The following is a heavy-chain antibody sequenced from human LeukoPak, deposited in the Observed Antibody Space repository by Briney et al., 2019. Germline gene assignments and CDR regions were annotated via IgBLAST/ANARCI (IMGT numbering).Heavy chain of an antibody. Sequence: SETLSLTCAVYGGSSSGYYWSWIRQPPGKGLEWIGEINHSGSTNYNPSLKSRVTISVDTSKNQFSLKLSSVTAADTAVYYCARLNQGYCSGGSCYPGRSGVFDYWGQGTLVTVSS. CDR1: GGSSSGYY. D-gene: IGHD2-15*01. J-gene: IGHJ4*02. V-gene: IGHV4-34*01. CDR3: ARLNQGYCSGGSCYPGRSGVFDY. CDR2: INHSGST.